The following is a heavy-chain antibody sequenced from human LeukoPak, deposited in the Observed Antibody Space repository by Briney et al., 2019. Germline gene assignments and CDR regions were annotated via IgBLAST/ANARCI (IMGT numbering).Heavy chain of an antibody. CDR1: GFTFSSYW. CDR3: ARYCSSTSCQEFFGMDV. CDR2: INSDGSST. J-gene: IGHJ6*02. D-gene: IGHD2-2*01. V-gene: IGHV3-74*01. Sequence: PGGSLRLSCAASGFTFSSYWMHWVRQAPGKGLVWVSRINSDGSSTSYADSVKGRFTISRDNAKNTLYLQMNSLRAEDTAVYYCARYCSSTSCQEFFGMDVWGQGTTVTVPS.